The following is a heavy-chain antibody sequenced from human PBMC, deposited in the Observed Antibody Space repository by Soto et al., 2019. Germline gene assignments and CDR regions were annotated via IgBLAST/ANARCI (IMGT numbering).Heavy chain of an antibody. CDR3: TRYRWFDA. D-gene: IGHD3-16*02. CDR2: ISSRGTVK. V-gene: IGHV3-48*03. Sequence: SLRLSCTASGFTLSNYEMSWVRQAPGKGLEWISYISSRGTVKYHADSVKGRFTISRDNAKNSLHLQMNSLRAEDTAVYYCTRYRWFDAWGQGTLVTVSS. CDR1: GFTLSNYE. J-gene: IGHJ5*02.